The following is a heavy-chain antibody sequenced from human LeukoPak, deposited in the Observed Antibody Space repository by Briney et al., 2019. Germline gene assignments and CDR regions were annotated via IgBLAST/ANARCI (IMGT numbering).Heavy chain of an antibody. J-gene: IGHJ6*02. D-gene: IGHD3-22*01. CDR2: IFVGSGNT. CDR1: GFTFTSSA. V-gene: IGHV1-58*02. Sequence: RASVKVSCKASGFTFTSSAMQWVRQARGQRLEWIGWIFVGSGNTNYAQKFQERVTITRDMSTSTAYMELSSLRSEDTAVYYCAAIVNLGNYYDSSGYYVSGVSWAYYGMDVWGQGTTVTVSS. CDR3: AAIVNLGNYYDSSGYYVSGVSWAYYGMDV.